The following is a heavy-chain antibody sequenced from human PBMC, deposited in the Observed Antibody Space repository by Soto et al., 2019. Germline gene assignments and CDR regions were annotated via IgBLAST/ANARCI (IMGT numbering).Heavy chain of an antibody. Sequence: QMQLVQSGPEVKKPGTSVKVSCKASGFTFTSSAVQWVRQARGQRLEWIGWIVVGSGNTNYAQKFQERVTITRDMSTSTAYMELSSLRSEDTAVYYCAAVRSNYYGSELTIYGMDFWGQGTTVTVSS. D-gene: IGHD3-10*01. V-gene: IGHV1-58*01. CDR2: IVVGSGNT. CDR3: AAVRSNYYGSELTIYGMDF. J-gene: IGHJ6*02. CDR1: GFTFTSSA.